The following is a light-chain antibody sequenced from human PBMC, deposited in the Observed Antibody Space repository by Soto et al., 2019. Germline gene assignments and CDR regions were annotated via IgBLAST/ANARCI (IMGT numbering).Light chain of an antibody. J-gene: IGLJ2*01. CDR3: SSYTSSRR. CDR1: SSDVGGYNY. V-gene: IGLV2-14*01. Sequence: QSALTQPASVSGSPGQSITISCTGTSSDVGGYNYVSWYQQHPGKAPKLMIYDVSNRPSGVSNRFSGSKSGNTASLTISGLQAEAEADYYCSSYTSSRRFGGGTKLTVL. CDR2: DVS.